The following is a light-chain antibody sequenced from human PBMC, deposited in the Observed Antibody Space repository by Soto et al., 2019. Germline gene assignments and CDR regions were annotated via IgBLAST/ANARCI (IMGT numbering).Light chain of an antibody. J-gene: IGLJ2*01. CDR2: DVT. Sequence: QSALTQPASVSGSPGQSITISCTGTSSDVGAYNYVSWYQQHPGKAPKLLIYDVTNRPSGVSNRFSGSKSGNTASLTISGLQAEDEADYYCSSYRRSTTLVFGGGTKLTVL. CDR1: SSDVGAYNY. CDR3: SSYRRSTTLV. V-gene: IGLV2-14*03.